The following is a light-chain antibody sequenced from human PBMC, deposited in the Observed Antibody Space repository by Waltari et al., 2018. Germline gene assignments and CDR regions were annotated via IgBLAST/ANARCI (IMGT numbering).Light chain of an antibody. CDR3: QQTFSAPPRT. CDR1: LNIGRY. CDR2: AAS. J-gene: IGKJ2*01. Sequence: DIQMTQSPSSLSASVGDRVTIACRASLNIGRYLNLYQLKPGEAPKLLLYAASNLKTGVPSRFSGSGSGTDFTLTISSLQPGDFATYYCQQTFSAPPRTFGQGTRLEIK. V-gene: IGKV1-39*01.